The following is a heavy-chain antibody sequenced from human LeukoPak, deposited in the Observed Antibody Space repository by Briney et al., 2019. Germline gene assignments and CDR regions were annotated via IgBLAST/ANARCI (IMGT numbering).Heavy chain of an antibody. CDR2: FNLEDNKM. CDR3: ATFAVYSSGRYGWFDP. Sequence: ASVMVSCKVSGYTLAEVCIHWMRQAPGKGPEWMGGFNLEDNKMIYAQKFQGRVTMTEDTSTDTVYMELSSLRSEDTALYYCATFAVYSSGRYGWFDPWGQGTLVTVSS. J-gene: IGHJ5*02. D-gene: IGHD3-22*01. V-gene: IGHV1-24*01. CDR1: GYTLAEVC.